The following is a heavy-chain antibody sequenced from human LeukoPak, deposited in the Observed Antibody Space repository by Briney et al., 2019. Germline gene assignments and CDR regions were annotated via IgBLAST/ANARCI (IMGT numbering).Heavy chain of an antibody. CDR2: INPNSGDT. V-gene: IGHV1-2*06. CDR1: GYTFTGYY. Sequence: ASVKVSCKASGYTFTGYYMHWVRQAPGQGLERMGRINPNSGDTKYAQKFQGRVTMTRDTSITTAYMELSSLRSDDTAMYYCARENTLDNWGQGTLVTVSS. J-gene: IGHJ4*02. CDR3: ARENTLDN.